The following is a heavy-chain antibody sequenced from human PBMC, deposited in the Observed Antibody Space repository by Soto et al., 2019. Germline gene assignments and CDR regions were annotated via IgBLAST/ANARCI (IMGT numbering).Heavy chain of an antibody. CDR2: ISYDGSNK. CDR3: ARGLGVTGTTFFDY. Sequence: GGSLRLSCAASGFTFSSYAMQWVRQAPGKGLEWVAVISYDGSNKYYADSVKGRFTISRDNSKNTLYLQMNSLRAEDTAVYYCARGLGVTGTTFFDYWGQGTLVTVSS. CDR1: GFTFSSYA. J-gene: IGHJ4*02. V-gene: IGHV3-30-3*01. D-gene: IGHD1-7*01.